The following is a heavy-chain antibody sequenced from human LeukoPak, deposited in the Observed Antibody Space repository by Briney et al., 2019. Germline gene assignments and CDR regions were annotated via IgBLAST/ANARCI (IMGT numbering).Heavy chain of an antibody. CDR1: GFTFSSYA. D-gene: IGHD2-2*01. V-gene: IGHV3-23*01. CDR2: ISGSGGST. CDR3: AKGPKDIVVVPAAIYPDY. J-gene: IGHJ4*02. Sequence: PGGSLRLSCAASGFTFSSYAMSWVRQAPGKGLEWVSAISGSGGSTYYADSVKGRFTISRDSSKNTLYLQMNSLRAEDTAVYYCAKGPKDIVVVPAAIYPDYWGQGTLVTVSS.